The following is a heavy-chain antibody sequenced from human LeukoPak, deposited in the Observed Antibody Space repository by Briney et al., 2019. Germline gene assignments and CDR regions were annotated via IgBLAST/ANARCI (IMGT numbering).Heavy chain of an antibody. CDR1: GGSISSYY. Sequence: SETLSLTCTVSGGSISSYYWSWLRQPPGKGLEWIGYIYYSGSTNYNPSLKSRVTISVDTSKNQFSLKVSSVTAADTAVYYCASNYYGSGSLDYWGQGNLVTVSS. CDR3: ASNYYGSGSLDY. J-gene: IGHJ4*02. CDR2: IYYSGST. D-gene: IGHD3-10*01. V-gene: IGHV4-59*08.